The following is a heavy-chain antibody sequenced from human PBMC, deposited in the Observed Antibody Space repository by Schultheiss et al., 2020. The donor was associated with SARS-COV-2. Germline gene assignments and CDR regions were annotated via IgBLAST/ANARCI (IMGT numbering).Heavy chain of an antibody. J-gene: IGHJ4*02. Sequence: SETLSLTCAVYGGSFSGYYWSWIRQPPGKGLEWIGYIYYSGSTNYNPSLKSRVTISVDTSKNQFSLKLSSVTAADTAVYYCARPIEPDYGDFIFDYWGQGTLVTVSS. CDR2: IYYSGST. CDR3: ARPIEPDYGDFIFDY. V-gene: IGHV4-59*01. CDR1: GGSFSGYY. D-gene: IGHD4-17*01.